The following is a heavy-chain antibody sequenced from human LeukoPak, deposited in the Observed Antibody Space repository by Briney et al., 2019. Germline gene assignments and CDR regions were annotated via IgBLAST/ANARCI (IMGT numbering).Heavy chain of an antibody. V-gene: IGHV1-69*05. CDR3: ARAATGTTSRVWFDP. D-gene: IGHD1-1*01. Sequence: SVKVSCKASGGTFSSYAISWVRQAPGQGLEWMGGIISIFGTANYAQKFQGRVTITTDESTSTAYMELSSLRSEDTAVYYCARAATGTTSRVWFDPWGQGTLVTVSS. J-gene: IGHJ5*02. CDR2: IISIFGTA. CDR1: GGTFSSYA.